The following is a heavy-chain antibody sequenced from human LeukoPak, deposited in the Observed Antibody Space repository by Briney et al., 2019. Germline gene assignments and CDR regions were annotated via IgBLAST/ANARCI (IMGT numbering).Heavy chain of an antibody. J-gene: IGHJ4*02. V-gene: IGHV1-24*01. D-gene: IGHD3-3*01. CDR2: FDPEDGET. CDR3: ATAEYYDFWSGYFYFDY. Sequence: ASVKVSCKVSGYTLTELSMHWARQAPGKGLEWMGGFDPEDGETIYAQKFQGRVTMTEDTSTDTAYMELSSLRSEDTAVYYCATAEYYDFWSGYFYFDYWGQGTLVTVSS. CDR1: GYTLTELS.